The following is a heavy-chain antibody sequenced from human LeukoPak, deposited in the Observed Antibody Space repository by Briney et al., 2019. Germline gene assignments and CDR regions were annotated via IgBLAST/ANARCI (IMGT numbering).Heavy chain of an antibody. D-gene: IGHD3-16*01. CDR1: GFTFSSYS. Sequence: GGSLRLSCAASGFTFSSYSMNWVRQAPGKGLEWVSYISGSSSTIYYADSVKGRFTVSRDNAKNSLSLQMNSLRAEDTAVYYCAHLSRLGELHGSWGQGSLVTVSS. J-gene: IGHJ5*02. CDR2: ISGSSSTI. CDR3: AHLSRLGELHGS. V-gene: IGHV3-48*01.